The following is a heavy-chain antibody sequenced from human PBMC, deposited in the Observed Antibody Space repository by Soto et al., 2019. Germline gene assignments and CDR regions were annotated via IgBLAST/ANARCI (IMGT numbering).Heavy chain of an antibody. CDR1: GYTFTGYY. J-gene: IGHJ3*02. D-gene: IGHD3-22*01. CDR3: ARISVTMSVVAQQDKNAFDI. V-gene: IGHV1-2*02. Sequence: QVPLVQSGAEVKKPGASVKVSCKASGYTFTGYYMHWVRQAPGQGLEWMGWINPNSGGTNYAQKFQGRVTMTRDTSISTAYLELSRLRSDDTAVYYCARISVTMSVVAQQDKNAFDIWGQGTMVTASS. CDR2: INPNSGGT.